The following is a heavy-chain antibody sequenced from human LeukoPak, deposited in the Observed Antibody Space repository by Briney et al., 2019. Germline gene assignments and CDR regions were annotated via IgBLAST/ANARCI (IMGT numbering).Heavy chain of an antibody. J-gene: IGHJ4*02. D-gene: IGHD3-22*01. CDR3: ARWRTTYYYDSSGYLDY. Sequence: PGGSLRLSCAASGFTFSSYGMHWVRQAPGKGLEWVAVIWYDGGNKYYADSVKGRFTISRDNSKNTLYLQMNSLRAEDTAVYYCARWRTTYYYDSSGYLDYWGQGTLVTVSS. V-gene: IGHV3-33*01. CDR2: IWYDGGNK. CDR1: GFTFSSYG.